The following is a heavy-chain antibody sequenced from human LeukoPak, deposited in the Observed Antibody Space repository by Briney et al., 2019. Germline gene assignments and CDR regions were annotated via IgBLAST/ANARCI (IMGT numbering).Heavy chain of an antibody. J-gene: IGHJ5*02. CDR3: ARGVIVGATSWFDP. CDR1: GHTFTSYG. CDR2: INPNSGGT. V-gene: IGHV1-2*02. D-gene: IGHD1-26*01. Sequence: ASVKVSCKASGHTFTSYGISWVRQAPGQGLEWMGWINPNSGGTNYAQKFQGRVTMTRDTSISTAYMELSRLRSDDTAVYYCARGVIVGATSWFDPWGQGTLVTVSS.